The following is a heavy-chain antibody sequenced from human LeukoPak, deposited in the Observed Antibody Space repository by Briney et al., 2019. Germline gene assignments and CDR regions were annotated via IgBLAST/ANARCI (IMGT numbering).Heavy chain of an antibody. J-gene: IGHJ4*02. CDR1: GFTFSTYW. CDR3: ARDRALYDSRRGYYYTEDDY. CDR2: INQDGSEK. V-gene: IGHV3-7*01. Sequence: GGSLRLSCAASGFTFSTYWMSWVRQAPGKGLEWVAHINQDGSEKYSVDSVKGRFTISRENAKSSLYLQLNRLRADDTAVYYCARDRALYDSRRGYYYTEDDYWGQGTLVTVSS. D-gene: IGHD3-22*01.